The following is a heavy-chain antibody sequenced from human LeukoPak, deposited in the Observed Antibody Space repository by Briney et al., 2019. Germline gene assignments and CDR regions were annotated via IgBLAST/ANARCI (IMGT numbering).Heavy chain of an antibody. CDR3: AKAPGYSSSWYRSYFDY. CDR2: ISGSGGST. Sequence: GGSLRLSCAASGFTFSSYAMSWVRQAPGKGREWVSAISGSGGSTYYADSVKGRFTISRDNSKNTLYLQMNSLRAEDTAVYYCAKAPGYSSSWYRSYFDYWGQGTLDTVSS. CDR1: GFTFSSYA. D-gene: IGHD6-13*01. V-gene: IGHV3-23*01. J-gene: IGHJ4*02.